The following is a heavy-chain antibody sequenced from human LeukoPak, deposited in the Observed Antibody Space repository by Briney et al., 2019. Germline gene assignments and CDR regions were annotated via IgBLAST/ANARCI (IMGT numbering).Heavy chain of an antibody. D-gene: IGHD6-6*01. CDR1: GYSISSGYY. CDR3: ARDLGIAARPDY. Sequence: SETLSLTCNVSGYSISSGYYWGWIRQPPGKGLEWIGTTYHSGSTYYNPSLKSRVTISVDTSKNQFSLKLSSVTAADTAVYCCARDLGIAARPDYWGQGTLVTVSS. V-gene: IGHV4-38-2*02. J-gene: IGHJ4*02. CDR2: TYHSGST.